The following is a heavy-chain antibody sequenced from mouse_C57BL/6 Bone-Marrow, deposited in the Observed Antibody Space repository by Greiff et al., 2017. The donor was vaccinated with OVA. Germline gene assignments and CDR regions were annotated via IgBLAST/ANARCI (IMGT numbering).Heavy chain of an antibody. D-gene: IGHD2-1*01. Sequence: EVKLVESGPGLVKPSQSLSLTCSVTGYSITSGYYWNWIRQFPGNKLEWMGYISYDGSNNYNPSLKNRISITRDTSKNQFFLKLNSVTTEDTATYYCARAPYGNYFADWGQGTLVTVSA. CDR2: ISYDGSN. CDR3: ARAPYGNYFAD. CDR1: GYSITSGYY. V-gene: IGHV3-6*01. J-gene: IGHJ3*01.